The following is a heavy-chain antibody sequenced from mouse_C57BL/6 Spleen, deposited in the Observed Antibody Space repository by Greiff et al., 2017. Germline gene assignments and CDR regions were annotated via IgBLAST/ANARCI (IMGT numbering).Heavy chain of an antibody. CDR1: GYAFSSYW. V-gene: IGHV1-80*01. Sequence: QVQLKESGAELVKPGASVKISCKASGYAFSSYWMNWVKQRPGKGLEWIGQIYPGDGDTNYNGKFKGKATLTADKSSSTAYMQLSSLTSEDSAVYFCAILRPFAYWGQGTLVTVSA. CDR3: AILRPFAY. J-gene: IGHJ3*01. CDR2: IYPGDGDT.